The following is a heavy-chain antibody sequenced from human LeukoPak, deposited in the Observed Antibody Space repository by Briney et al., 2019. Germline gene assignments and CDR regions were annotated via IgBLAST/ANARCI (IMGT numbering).Heavy chain of an antibody. CDR2: IIPIFGTA. Sequence: ASVKVSCKASGGTFSSYAISWVRQAPGQGLEWMGGIIPIFGTANYAQKFQGRVTITADESTSTAYMELSSLRSEDTAVYYCARPRFNIYYGSGSYPGEYYFDYWGQGTLVTVSS. J-gene: IGHJ4*02. D-gene: IGHD3-10*01. V-gene: IGHV1-69*13. CDR3: ARPRFNIYYGSGSYPGEYYFDY. CDR1: GGTFSSYA.